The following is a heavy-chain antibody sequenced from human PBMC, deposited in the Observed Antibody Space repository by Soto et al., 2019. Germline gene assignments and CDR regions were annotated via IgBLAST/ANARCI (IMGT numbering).Heavy chain of an antibody. CDR3: AGWEQWLALDY. CDR2: IHNSGST. J-gene: IGHJ4*02. CDR1: GGSLSSYY. Sequence: QVQLQESGPRLVEPSETLSLICNVSGGSLSSYYWSWIRHPPGKGLEWLGYIHNSGSTNYNPSLKSRVTISADTSKNHFSLKLTSMIAADTAVYYCAGWEQWLALDYWGQGVLVTVSS. V-gene: IGHV4-59*01. D-gene: IGHD6-19*01.